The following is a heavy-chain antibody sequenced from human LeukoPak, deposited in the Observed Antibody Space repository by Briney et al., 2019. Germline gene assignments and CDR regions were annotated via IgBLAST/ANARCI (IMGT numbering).Heavy chain of an antibody. J-gene: IGHJ4*02. Sequence: SETLSLTCAVYGGSFSGYYWSWIRQPPGEGLEWIGEINHSGSTNYNPSLKSRVTISVDTSKNQFSLKLSSVTAADTAVYYCARSPLALTIDFDYWGQGTLVTVSS. CDR3: ARSPLALTIDFDY. CDR1: GGSFSGYY. CDR2: INHSGST. V-gene: IGHV4-34*01.